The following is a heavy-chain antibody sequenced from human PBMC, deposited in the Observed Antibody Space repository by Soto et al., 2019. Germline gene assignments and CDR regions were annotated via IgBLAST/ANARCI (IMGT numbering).Heavy chain of an antibody. CDR3: ARRGGATIMDY. CDR2: IYYSGST. J-gene: IGHJ4*02. V-gene: IGHV4-39*01. CDR1: GGSISSSSYY. Sequence: SETLSLTCTVSGGSISSSSYYWDWIRQPPGKGLEWIGSIYYSGSTYYNPSLKSRVTISVDTSKNQFSLKLSSVTAADTAVYYCARRGGATIMDYWGQGTLVTVSS. D-gene: IGHD5-12*01.